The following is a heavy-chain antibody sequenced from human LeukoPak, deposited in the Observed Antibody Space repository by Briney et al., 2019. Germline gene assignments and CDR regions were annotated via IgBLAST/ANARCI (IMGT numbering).Heavy chain of an antibody. V-gene: IGHV4-34*01. CDR2: INHSGST. D-gene: IGHD3-22*01. CDR1: GGSFSGYY. CDR3: ARGSIEYYYDSSGYLY. Sequence: PSETLSLTCAVYGGSFSGYYWSWIRQPPGKGLEWIGEINHSGSTNYNPSLKSRVTISVDTSKNQFSLKLSSVTAADTAVYYCARGSIEYYYDSSGYLYWGQGTLVTVSS. J-gene: IGHJ4*02.